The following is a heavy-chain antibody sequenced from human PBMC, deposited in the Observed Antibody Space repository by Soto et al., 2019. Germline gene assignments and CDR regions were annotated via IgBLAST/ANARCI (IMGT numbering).Heavy chain of an antibody. D-gene: IGHD2-2*01. CDR3: ATTRVGPCSSSICFSGIFDGMDV. V-gene: IGHV3-30-3*01. CDR2: ISYDGTIT. Sequence: QVQLVESGGGVVQPGRSLRLSCEASGFTISNYGMHWVRQAPGKGLEWVAVISYDGTITYYADSVKGRFTISRDNSKNTLYLQQNRLRTEDRAVYYCATTRVGPCSSSICFSGIFDGMDVWGQGTTVTVSS. CDR1: GFTISNYG. J-gene: IGHJ6*02.